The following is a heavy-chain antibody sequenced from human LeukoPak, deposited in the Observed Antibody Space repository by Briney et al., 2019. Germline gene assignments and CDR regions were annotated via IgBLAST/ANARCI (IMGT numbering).Heavy chain of an antibody. D-gene: IGHD3-16*01. CDR3: VRGGDDPDH. J-gene: IGHJ4*02. V-gene: IGHV3-74*01. CDR1: GFSFSSYW. Sequence: GGSLRLSCVASGFSFSSYWMHWVRQAPGKGLVWVARIVGDGTSATYADSVKGRFTISRDNGKDTLYLQMNSLRVEDTAMYYCVRGGDDPDHWGQGTLVTVSS. CDR2: IVGDGTSA.